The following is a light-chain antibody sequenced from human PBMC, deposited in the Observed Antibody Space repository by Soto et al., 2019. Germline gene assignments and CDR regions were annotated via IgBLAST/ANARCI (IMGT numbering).Light chain of an antibody. CDR3: LQHNTYPYT. J-gene: IGKJ2*01. V-gene: IGKV3-20*01. CDR1: QSVSSSY. CDR2: GAS. Sequence: EIVLTQSPGTLSLSPGERATLSCRASQSVSSSYLAWYQQKPGQAPRLLIYGASSRATGIPDRFSGSGSGTDFTLTISSLQPEDFATYFCLQHNTYPYTFGQGTKLDIK.